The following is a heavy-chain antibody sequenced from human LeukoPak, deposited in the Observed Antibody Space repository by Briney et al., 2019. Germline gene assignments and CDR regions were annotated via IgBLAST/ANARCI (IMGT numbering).Heavy chain of an antibody. D-gene: IGHD4-23*01. CDR2: ISYDGSNK. V-gene: IGHV3-30-3*01. J-gene: IGHJ4*02. CDR3: ARGGNSGFDY. Sequence: GGALRLSCAASGFIFSSYAMHWVRQAPGKGLEWVAVISYDGSNKYYPDSVKGRFTISRDNSKNTLYLQMNNLRAEDTAVYYCARGGNSGFDYWGQGTLVTVSS. CDR1: GFIFSSYA.